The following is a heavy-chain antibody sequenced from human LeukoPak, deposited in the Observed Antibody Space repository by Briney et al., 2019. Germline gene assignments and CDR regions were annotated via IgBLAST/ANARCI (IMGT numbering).Heavy chain of an antibody. Sequence: GGSLRLSCAASGFTFSDYAMHWVRQAPGKELEYVSAISSNGGSIHYANSVKGRFTISRDNSKNTLYLQMNSLRAEDTAVYYCARDYYDSSGYYPWGYWGQGTLVTVSS. V-gene: IGHV3-64*01. D-gene: IGHD3-22*01. CDR3: ARDYYDSSGYYPWGY. CDR1: GFTFSDYA. J-gene: IGHJ4*02. CDR2: ISSNGGSI.